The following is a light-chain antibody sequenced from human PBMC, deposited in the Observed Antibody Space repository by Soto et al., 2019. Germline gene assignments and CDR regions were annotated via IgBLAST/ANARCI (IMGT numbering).Light chain of an antibody. V-gene: IGKV1-5*02. CDR3: QEYNNYWT. CDR2: DAS. CDR1: QSISTW. J-gene: IGKJ1*01. Sequence: DIQMTQSPSTLSASVGDRVTMICRASQSISTWLAWYQLKPGKAPKLLIYDASTLEGGVPSRFSGIGSGTEFTLTISSLHPDDFATYYCQEYNNYWTFGQGTKVDIK.